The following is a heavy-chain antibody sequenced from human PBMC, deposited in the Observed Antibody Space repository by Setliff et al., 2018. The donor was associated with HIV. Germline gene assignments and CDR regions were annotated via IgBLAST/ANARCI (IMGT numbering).Heavy chain of an antibody. CDR3: ARDRYTYAYLDY. CDR1: GYTISSGYY. J-gene: IGHJ4*02. Sequence: SETLSLTCALSGYTISSGYYWAWIRQPPGKGLEWIGRISYGGGTHYNPSLRSRVIISMDTSKNQFSLKLSSVTAANTAVYYCARDRYTYAYLDYWGQGTLVTVSS. CDR2: ISYGGGT. D-gene: IGHD5-18*01. V-gene: IGHV4-38-2*02.